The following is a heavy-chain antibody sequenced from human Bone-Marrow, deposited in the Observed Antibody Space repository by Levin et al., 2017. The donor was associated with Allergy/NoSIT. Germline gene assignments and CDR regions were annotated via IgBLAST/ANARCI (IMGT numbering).Heavy chain of an antibody. J-gene: IGHJ4*02. D-gene: IGHD2-8*01. CDR3: VRNGGLFDY. CDR1: GFVFSDYY. V-gene: IGHV3-11*01. Sequence: GSLRLSCEASGFVFSDYYMSWFRQAPGKGLEWVSYISKDSVTIHYGDSVRGRFSISRDNAKKSMYLQMRSLRAEDTAVYYCVRNGGLFDYWGRGTLVTVSS. CDR2: ISKDSVTI.